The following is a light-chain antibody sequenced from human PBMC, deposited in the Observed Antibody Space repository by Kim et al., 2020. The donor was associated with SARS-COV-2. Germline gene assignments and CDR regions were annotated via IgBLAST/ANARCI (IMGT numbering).Light chain of an antibody. CDR3: QRANRFPLV. CDR2: AAS. J-gene: IGKJ4*01. CDR1: QDISNL. V-gene: IGKV1-12*01. Sequence: ASVGDRVTFACRASQDISNLLAWYQQKPGKAPKLLISAASSLQSGVPSRFSGSGSGTDFTLTISSLRPEDSASYYCQRANRFPLVFGGGTKVDIK.